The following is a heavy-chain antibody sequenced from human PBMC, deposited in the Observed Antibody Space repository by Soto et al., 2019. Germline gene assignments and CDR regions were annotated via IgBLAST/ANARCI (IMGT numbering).Heavy chain of an antibody. CDR1: GFTFSSYA. Sequence: QVQLVESGGGVVQPGRSLRLSCAASGFTFSSYAMHWVRQAPGKGLEWVAVISYDGSNKYYADSVKGRFTISRDNSKNTLYLQINSLRAEDTAVYYCARDRSIAARPLNSYYYGMDVWGQGTTVTVSS. J-gene: IGHJ6*02. V-gene: IGHV3-30-3*01. CDR3: ARDRSIAARPLNSYYYGMDV. D-gene: IGHD6-6*01. CDR2: ISYDGSNK.